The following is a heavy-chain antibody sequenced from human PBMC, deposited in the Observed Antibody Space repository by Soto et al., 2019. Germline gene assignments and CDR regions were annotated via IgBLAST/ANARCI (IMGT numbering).Heavy chain of an antibody. Sequence: SVKVSCKASGGTFSSYAISWVRQAPGQGLEWMGGIIPIFGTANYAQKFQGRVTITADESTSTAYMELSSLRSEDTAVYYCARAPFKYSNQYYYYGMDFWGQGTTVTVSS. CDR3: ARAPFKYSNQYYYYGMDF. CDR2: IIPIFGTA. D-gene: IGHD4-4*01. CDR1: GGTFSSYA. J-gene: IGHJ6*02. V-gene: IGHV1-69*13.